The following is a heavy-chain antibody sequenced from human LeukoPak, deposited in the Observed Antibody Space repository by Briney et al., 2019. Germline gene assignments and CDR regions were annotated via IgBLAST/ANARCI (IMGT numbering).Heavy chain of an antibody. J-gene: IGHJ3*02. V-gene: IGHV3-53*01. Sequence: GGSLRLSCAASGFTVSSNYMNWVRQAPGKGLEWVSVIYSGGSTYYADSVKGRFTISRDNSKNTLYLQMNSLRAEDTAVCYCACSGSWGAFDIWGQGTMVTVSS. D-gene: IGHD2-15*01. CDR2: IYSGGST. CDR1: GFTVSSNY. CDR3: ACSGSWGAFDI.